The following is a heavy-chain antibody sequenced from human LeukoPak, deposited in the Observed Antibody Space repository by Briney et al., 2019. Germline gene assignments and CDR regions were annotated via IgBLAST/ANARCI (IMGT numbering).Heavy chain of an antibody. CDR3: ARMSGNDGDY. J-gene: IGHJ4*02. CDR1: GFTFSSYA. CDR2: ISYDGSNK. D-gene: IGHD4-23*01. Sequence: GGSLRLSCAASGFTFSSYAMHWVRQAPGKGLEWVAVISYDGSNKYYADSVKGRFTISRDNSKNTLYLQMNSLRAEDTAVYYCARMSGNDGDYWGQGTLVTVSS. V-gene: IGHV3-30-3*01.